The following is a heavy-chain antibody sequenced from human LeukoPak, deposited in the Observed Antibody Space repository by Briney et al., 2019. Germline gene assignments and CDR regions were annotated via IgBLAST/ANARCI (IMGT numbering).Heavy chain of an antibody. CDR3: AAGHSGYELII. CDR1: GYTFTSYD. D-gene: IGHD5-12*01. J-gene: IGHJ4*02. CDR2: MNPNSGNT. V-gene: IGHV1-8*01. Sequence: ASVKVSCKASGYTFTSYDINWVRQATGQGLEWMGWMNPNSGNTDYAQKFQGRVTMTSNTSISTAYMELSSLRSEDTAVYYCAAGHSGYELIIWGQGTLVTVSS.